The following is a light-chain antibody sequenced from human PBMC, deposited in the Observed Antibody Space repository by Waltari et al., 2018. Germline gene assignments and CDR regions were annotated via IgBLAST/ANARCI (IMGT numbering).Light chain of an antibody. CDR2: DFS. Sequence: QSALTQPRSVSGSPGQSVTIPCTGTSSDVGGFHYVPWYQPHPGKAPKLMIYDFSKRPSGVPDRFSGSKSGNTASLTISGLQAEDEADYYCCSYAGSYTPHVVFGGGTKLT. V-gene: IGLV2-11*01. J-gene: IGLJ2*01. CDR3: CSYAGSYTPHVV. CDR1: SSDVGGFHY.